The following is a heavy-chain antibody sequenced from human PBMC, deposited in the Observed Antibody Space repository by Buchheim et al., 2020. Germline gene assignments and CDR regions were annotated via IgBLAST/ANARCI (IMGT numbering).Heavy chain of an antibody. V-gene: IGHV4-59*06. CDR3: ARDSSGYYSSFYWYFDL. CDR2: IYYSGST. CDR1: GGSISSYY. D-gene: IGHD3-22*01. Sequence: QVQLQESGPGLVKPSETLSLTCTVSGGSISSYYWSWIRQHPGKGLEWIGYIYYSGSTYYNPSLKSRVTISVDTSKNQFSLKLSSVTAADTAVYYCARDSSGYYSSFYWYFDLWGRGTL. J-gene: IGHJ2*01.